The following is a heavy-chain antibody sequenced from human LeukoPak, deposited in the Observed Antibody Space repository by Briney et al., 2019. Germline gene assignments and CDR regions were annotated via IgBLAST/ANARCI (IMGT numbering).Heavy chain of an antibody. V-gene: IGHV3-7*01. CDR3: AREGGSISLTPIDY. D-gene: IGHD1-14*01. CDR1: GFTFSSYW. J-gene: IGHJ4*02. Sequence: GGSLRLSCAASGFTFSSYWMSWVRQAPGKGLEWVANIKQDGSEKYYVDSVKGRFTISRDNAKNSLYLQMNSLRAEDTAVYYCAREGGSISLTPIDYWGQGTLVTVSS. CDR2: IKQDGSEK.